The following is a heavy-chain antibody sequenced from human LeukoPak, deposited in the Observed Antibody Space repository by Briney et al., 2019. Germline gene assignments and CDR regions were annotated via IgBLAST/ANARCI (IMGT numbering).Heavy chain of an antibody. D-gene: IGHD2-15*01. Sequence: ASVKVSCKASEYTFTSYPTHWVRQAPGQGLEWMGMINPSGDSTKYAQKFQGRVIMTRDTSTSTAYMELSSLRSEDTAVHYCARDVVVVGTTPGYWGQGTLVIVSS. J-gene: IGHJ4*02. CDR2: INPSGDST. CDR3: ARDVVVVGTTPGY. CDR1: EYTFTSYP. V-gene: IGHV1-46*01.